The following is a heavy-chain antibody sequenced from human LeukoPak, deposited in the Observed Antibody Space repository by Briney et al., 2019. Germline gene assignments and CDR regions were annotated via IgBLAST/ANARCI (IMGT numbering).Heavy chain of an antibody. D-gene: IGHD3-9*01. CDR2: IYYSGSS. CDR1: GDSISSYS. CDR3: ARDDFEYSVHYGMDV. J-gene: IGHJ6*02. V-gene: IGHV4-59*12. Sequence: PSETLSLTCTVSGDSISSYSWNWIRQPPGKGLEWIGYIYYSGSSDYNPSLHSRVSMSVDTSKNQFSLKLSSVTAADTAVYYCARDDFEYSVHYGMDVWGQGTAVTVSS.